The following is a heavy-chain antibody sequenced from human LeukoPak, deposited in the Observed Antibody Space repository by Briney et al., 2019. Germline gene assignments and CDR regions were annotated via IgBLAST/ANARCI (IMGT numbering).Heavy chain of an antibody. CDR2: INHSGST. CDR1: GGSFSGYY. J-gene: IGHJ4*02. D-gene: IGHD3-22*01. V-gene: IGHV4-34*01. Sequence: SETLSLTCAVYGGSFSGYYWSWIRQPPGKGLEWIGEINHSGSTNSNPSLKSRVTLSVDSSKNQFSLKLSSVTAADTAVYYCARSHYEDSSGFYYRRYYFDYWGQGTLVTVSS. CDR3: ARSHYEDSSGFYYRRYYFDY.